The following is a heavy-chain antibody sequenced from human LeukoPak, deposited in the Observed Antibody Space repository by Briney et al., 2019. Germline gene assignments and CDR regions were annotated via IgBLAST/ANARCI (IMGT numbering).Heavy chain of an antibody. Sequence: SVKVSCKASGGTFTSYAISWVRQAPGQGLEWTGGITPLFGTTDYAQKFQGRVTFTADESTSTAYMELSSLRAEDTAVYYCAKQDYYDSSGYYYHDYWGQGTLVTVSS. CDR2: ITPLFGTT. CDR3: AKQDYYDSSGYYYHDY. J-gene: IGHJ4*02. D-gene: IGHD3-22*01. V-gene: IGHV1-69*13. CDR1: GGTFTSYA.